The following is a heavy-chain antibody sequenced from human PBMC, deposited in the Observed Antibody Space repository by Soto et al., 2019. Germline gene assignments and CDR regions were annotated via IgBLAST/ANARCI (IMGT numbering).Heavy chain of an antibody. CDR2: IYSGGST. CDR1: GFTVSSNY. CDR3: ARDWDYGGFDP. J-gene: IGHJ5*02. D-gene: IGHD4-17*01. V-gene: IGHV3-53*01. Sequence: GGSLRLSCAASGFTVSSNYMSWVRQAPGKGLEWVSVIYSGGSTYYADSVKGRFTISSDNSKNTLYLQMNSLRAEDTAVYYCARDWDYGGFDPWGQGTLVTVSS.